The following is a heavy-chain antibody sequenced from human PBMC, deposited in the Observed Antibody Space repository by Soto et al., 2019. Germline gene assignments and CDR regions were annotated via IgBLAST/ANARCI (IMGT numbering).Heavy chain of an antibody. V-gene: IGHV3-48*01. Sequence: EVQLVESGGGLVQPGGSLRLSCAASGFTFSSYSMNWVRQAPGKGLEWVSYISSSSSTIYYADSVKGRITISRDTAKNSLYLKMNSMRAEDTAVYYCARVSGSGLADWGERTLSTVSS. D-gene: IGHD3-10*01. CDR2: ISSSSSTI. J-gene: IGHJ4*02. CDR3: ARVSGSGLAD. CDR1: GFTFSSYS.